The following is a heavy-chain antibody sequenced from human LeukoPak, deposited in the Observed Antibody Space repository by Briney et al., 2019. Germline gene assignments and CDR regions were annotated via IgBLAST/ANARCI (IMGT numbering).Heavy chain of an antibody. V-gene: IGHV1-18*01. Sequence: ASVKVSCKASGYTFTSYGISWVRQAPGQGLEWMGWISAYNGNTNYAQKLQGRVTMTTDTSTSTAYMELRSLRSDDTAVYYCARAPPRGSWYQYYFDYWGQGTLVTVSS. J-gene: IGHJ4*02. CDR2: ISAYNGNT. D-gene: IGHD6-13*01. CDR1: GYTFTSYG. CDR3: ARAPPRGSWYQYYFDY.